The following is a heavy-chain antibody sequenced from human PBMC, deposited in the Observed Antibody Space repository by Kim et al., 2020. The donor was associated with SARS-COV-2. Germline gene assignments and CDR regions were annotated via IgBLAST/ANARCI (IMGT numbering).Heavy chain of an antibody. CDR1: GGSFSGYY. V-gene: IGHV4-34*01. J-gene: IGHJ4*02. D-gene: IGHD3-3*01. Sequence: SETLSLTCAVYGGSFSGYYWSWIRQPPGKGLEWIGEINHSGSTNYNPSLKSRVTISVDTSKNQFSLKLSSVTAADTAVYYCASLSLEPRLRYFDYWGQGTLVTVSS. CDR3: ASLSLEPRLRYFDY. CDR2: INHSGST.